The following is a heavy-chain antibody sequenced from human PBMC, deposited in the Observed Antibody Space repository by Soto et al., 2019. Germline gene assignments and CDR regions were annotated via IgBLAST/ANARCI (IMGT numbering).Heavy chain of an antibody. CDR2: ISYDGSNK. J-gene: IGHJ6*03. V-gene: IGHV3-30*18. CDR3: AKDRGYDPVNYYYYMDV. D-gene: IGHD5-12*01. Sequence: GGSLRLSCAASGFTFSSYGMHWVRQAPGKGLEWVAVISYDGSNKYYADSVKGRFTISRDNSKNTLYLQMNSLRAEDTTVYYCAKDRGYDPVNYYYYMDVWGKGTTVTVSS. CDR1: GFTFSSYG.